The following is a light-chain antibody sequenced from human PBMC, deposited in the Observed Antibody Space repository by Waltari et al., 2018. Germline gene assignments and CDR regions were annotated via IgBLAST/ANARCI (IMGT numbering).Light chain of an antibody. J-gene: IGKJ1*01. V-gene: IGKV1-5*01. CDR1: EAINKG. CDR3: QQYNRFSP. CDR2: DAS. Sequence: DTQLSQFPSPLAASVGDRVTITCRAREAINKGLAWDQQKPGKAPKVLIYDASTLQSGVPSRFSGSGSGTEFTLTIDSLQPDDFATYYCQQYNRFSPFGQGTNVEVK.